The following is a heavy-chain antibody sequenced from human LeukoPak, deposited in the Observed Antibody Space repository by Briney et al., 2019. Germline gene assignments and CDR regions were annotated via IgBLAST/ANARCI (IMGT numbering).Heavy chain of an antibody. CDR2: ISSSGSTI. Sequence: PGGSLRLPCAASGFTFSSYEMKWVRQAPGKGLEWVSYISSSGSTIYYADSVKGRFTISRDNAKNSLYLQMNSLRAEDTAVYYCATAPEYFDYWGQGTLVTVSS. J-gene: IGHJ4*02. CDR3: ATAPEYFDY. V-gene: IGHV3-48*03. CDR1: GFTFSSYE.